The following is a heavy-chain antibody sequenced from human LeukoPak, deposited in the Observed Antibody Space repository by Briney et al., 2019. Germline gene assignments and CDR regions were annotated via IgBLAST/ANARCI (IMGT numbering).Heavy chain of an antibody. CDR1: GFTFSSYA. J-gene: IGHJ4*02. Sequence: GGSLRLSCAASGFTFSSYAMTWVRQAPGKGLEWVSAIGSSGGSTYYADSVKGRFTISRDNSKNTLYLQMNSLRAEDTAVYYCAREHYDILTGYSPGYFDYWGQGTLVTVSS. D-gene: IGHD3-9*01. V-gene: IGHV3-23*01. CDR2: IGSSGGST. CDR3: AREHYDILTGYSPGYFDY.